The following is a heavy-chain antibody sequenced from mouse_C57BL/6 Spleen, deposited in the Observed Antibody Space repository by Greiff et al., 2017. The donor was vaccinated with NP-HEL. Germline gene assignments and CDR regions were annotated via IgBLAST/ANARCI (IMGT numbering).Heavy chain of an antibody. V-gene: IGHV1-69*01. D-gene: IGHD1-1*01. CDR1: GYTFTSYW. Sequence: QVQLQQPGAELVMPGASVKLSCKASGYTFTSYWMHWVKQRPGQGLEWIGEIDPSDSYTNYNQKFKGKSTLTVDKSSSTAYMQLSSLTSEDSAVYYCARGDCGSSPFAYWGQGTLVTVSA. CDR2: IDPSDSYT. J-gene: IGHJ3*01. CDR3: ARGDCGSSPFAY.